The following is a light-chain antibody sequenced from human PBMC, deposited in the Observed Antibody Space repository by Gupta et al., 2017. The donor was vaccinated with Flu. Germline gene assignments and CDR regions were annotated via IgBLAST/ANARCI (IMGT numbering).Light chain of an antibody. CDR1: QSVTNGY. CDR3: QQYGASPRT. J-gene: IGKJ1*01. CDR2: TTS. Sequence: ERATLSCRASQSVTNGYLAWYQHKPGQAPRLLIYTTSNRVTGIPDRFSGSGSGTDFTLTISRLEPEDFAVYYCQQYGASPRTFGQGTKVEIK. V-gene: IGKV3-20*01.